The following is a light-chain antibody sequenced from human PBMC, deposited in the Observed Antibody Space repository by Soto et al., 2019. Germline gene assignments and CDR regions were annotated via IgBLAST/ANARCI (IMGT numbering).Light chain of an antibody. CDR2: DVT. J-gene: IGLJ2*01. Sequence: QSALTQPASVSGSPGQSIAISCTGTSSDVGGYNYVSWYQHHPGKAHKLMIYDVTNRPSGVSNRFSDYKSGNTASLTISGLQADDEADYYCSSYTSSRTVVFGGGTKLTVL. V-gene: IGLV2-14*03. CDR3: SSYTSSRTVV. CDR1: SSDVGGYNY.